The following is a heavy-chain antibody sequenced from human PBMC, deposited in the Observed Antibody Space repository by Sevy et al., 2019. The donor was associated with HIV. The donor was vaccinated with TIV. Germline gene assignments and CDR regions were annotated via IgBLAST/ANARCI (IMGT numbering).Heavy chain of an antibody. Sequence: GGSLRLSCAASGFTFSSYSMNWVRQAPGKGLEWVSYISSSSSTIYYADSVKGRFTISRDNAKNSLYLHMNSLRDEDTAVYYCASGQVYYDPMRNIVFKVYYYYYGMDVWGGGTRLTVSS. CDR2: ISSSSSTI. V-gene: IGHV3-48*02. D-gene: IGHD3-22*01. CDR1: GFTFSSYS. CDR3: ASGQVYYDPMRNIVFKVYYYYYGMDV. J-gene: IGHJ6*04.